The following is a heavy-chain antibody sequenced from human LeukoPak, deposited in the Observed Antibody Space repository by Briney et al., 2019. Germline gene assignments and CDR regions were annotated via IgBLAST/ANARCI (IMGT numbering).Heavy chain of an antibody. V-gene: IGHV2-5*01. J-gene: IGHJ4*02. Sequence: SGPTLVKPTQTLTLTCTFSGFSLSATGVGVGWIRQTPGKALEWLALIYWNDDKRYSPSLESRLTITKDTSKNQVVLTMTNMGPVDTATYYCAHRLRGERYDSTGYHRRFDYWGQGTLVTVSS. CDR3: AHRLRGERYDSTGYHRRFDY. D-gene: IGHD3-22*01. CDR2: IYWNDDK. CDR1: GFSLSATGVG.